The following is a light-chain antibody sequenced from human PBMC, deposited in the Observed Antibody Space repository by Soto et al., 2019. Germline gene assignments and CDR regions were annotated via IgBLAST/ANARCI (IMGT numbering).Light chain of an antibody. V-gene: IGKV1D-16*01. CDR1: QDINSY. CDR2: AAS. Sequence: DVQMTQSPSSLSASVGDRVTITCRASQDINSYLAWYQQKPGNAPKSLIYAASSLQTGVPSRFSGSESGTDFTLTINHLQPEDSATYYCQQYNISPLTFGGGTKVEIK. J-gene: IGKJ4*01. CDR3: QQYNISPLT.